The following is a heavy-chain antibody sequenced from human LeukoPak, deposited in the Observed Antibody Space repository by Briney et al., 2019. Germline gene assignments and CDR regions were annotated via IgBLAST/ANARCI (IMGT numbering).Heavy chain of an antibody. D-gene: IGHD3-22*01. J-gene: IGHJ6*03. V-gene: IGHV3-53*01. CDR3: ARDSRDYDSSGYYFDYMDV. CDR2: IYSGGST. Sequence: GGSLRLSCAASGFTVSSNYMSWVRQAPGKGLEWVSVIYSGGSTYYADSVKGRFTISRDNSKDTLYLQMNSLRAEDTAVYYCARDSRDYDSSGYYFDYMDVWGKGTTVTISS. CDR1: GFTVSSNY.